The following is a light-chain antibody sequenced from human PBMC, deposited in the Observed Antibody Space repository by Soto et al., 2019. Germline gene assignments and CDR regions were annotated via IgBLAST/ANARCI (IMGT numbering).Light chain of an antibody. CDR1: TGAVTSSHY. Sequence: QAVVTQEPSLTMSPGGTVTLTCGFTTGAVTSSHYPYWFQQKPGQAPRTLIYDTNNKHSWTPARFSGSLLGGKAALTLSGAQPEDEADYYCLFSYSGARVFGGGTKLTVL. V-gene: IGLV7-46*01. CDR2: DTN. CDR3: LFSYSGARV. J-gene: IGLJ2*01.